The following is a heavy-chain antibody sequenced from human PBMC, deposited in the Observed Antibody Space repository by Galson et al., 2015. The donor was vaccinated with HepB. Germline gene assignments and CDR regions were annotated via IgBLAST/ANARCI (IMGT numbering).Heavy chain of an antibody. Sequence: SVKVSCKASGGTFSSYTISWVRQAPGQGLEWMGRIIPILGIANYAQKFQGRVTITADKSTSTAYMELSSLRSEDTAVYYCARGLRTLTIAAAGHPFDYWGQGTLVTVSS. J-gene: IGHJ4*02. CDR2: IIPILGIA. CDR1: GGTFSSYT. D-gene: IGHD6-13*01. CDR3: ARGLRTLTIAAAGHPFDY. V-gene: IGHV1-69*02.